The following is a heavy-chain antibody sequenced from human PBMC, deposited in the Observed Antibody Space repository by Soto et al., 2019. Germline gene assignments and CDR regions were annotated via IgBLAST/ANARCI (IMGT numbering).Heavy chain of an antibody. CDR2: IYWDDDK. D-gene: IGHD2-2*01. CDR3: ARGLRYCSSTNCPNCFDP. V-gene: IGHV2-5*02. J-gene: IGHJ5*02. Sequence: QITLKESGPTLVQPTQTLTLTCTFSGFSLSMSGVGVGWIRQPPGKALEWLALIYWDDDKRYSPSLKSRLTITKDTSKNQVVLTMTNMDPVDTATYYCARGLRYCSSTNCPNCFDPWGQGTLVTVSS. CDR1: GFSLSMSGVG.